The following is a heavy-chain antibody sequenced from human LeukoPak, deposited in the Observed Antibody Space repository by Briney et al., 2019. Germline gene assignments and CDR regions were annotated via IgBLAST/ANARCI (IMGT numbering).Heavy chain of an antibody. V-gene: IGHV3-30-3*01. J-gene: IGHJ4*02. CDR3: ARDYQLLYYFDY. CDR2: ISYDGSNK. CDR1: GFAFSSYA. Sequence: PGRSLRLSCAASGFAFSSYAMHWVRQAPGKGLEWVAVISYDGSNKYYADSVKGRFTISRDNSKNTLYLQMSSLRAEDTAVYYCARDYQLLYYFDYWGQGTLVTVSS. D-gene: IGHD2-15*01.